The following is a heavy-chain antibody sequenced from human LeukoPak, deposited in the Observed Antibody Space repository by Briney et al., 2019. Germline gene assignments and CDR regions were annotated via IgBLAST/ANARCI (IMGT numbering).Heavy chain of an antibody. CDR1: GFTFSDFS. CDR3: AGSGSYYNVDY. Sequence: GGSLRLSCAASGFTFSDFSMNWVRQAPGKGLEWFSFISSSSSYIYYADSVKGRLTISRDNARNSLYLQMNSLRAEDTAVYYCAGSGSYYNVDYWGQGTLVTVSS. V-gene: IGHV3-21*01. CDR2: ISSSSSYI. J-gene: IGHJ4*02. D-gene: IGHD3-10*01.